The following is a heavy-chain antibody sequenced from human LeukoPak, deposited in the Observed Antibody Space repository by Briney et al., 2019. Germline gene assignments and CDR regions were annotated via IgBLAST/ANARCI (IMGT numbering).Heavy chain of an antibody. CDR3: ARAPVRGFTMARGEEAFDI. Sequence: SETLSLTCAVYGGSFSGYYWSWIRQPPGKGLEWIGEINHSGSTNYNPPLKSRVTISVDTSKNQFSLKLSSVTAADTAVYYCARAPVRGFTMARGEEAFDIWGQGTMVTVSS. J-gene: IGHJ3*02. CDR2: INHSGST. D-gene: IGHD3-10*01. CDR1: GGSFSGYY. V-gene: IGHV4-34*01.